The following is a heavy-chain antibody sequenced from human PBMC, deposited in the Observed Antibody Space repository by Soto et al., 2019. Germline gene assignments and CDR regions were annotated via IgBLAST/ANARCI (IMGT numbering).Heavy chain of an antibody. J-gene: IGHJ6*03. V-gene: IGHV3-74*01. CDR1: GFTFSSYW. CDR3: ARAVYYYYMDV. Sequence: GGSLRLSCAASGFTFSSYWMHWVRQAPGKGLVWVSRINSDGSSTSYADSVKGRFTISRDNAKNTLYLQMNSLRAEDTAVYYCARAVYYYYMDVWGKGTTVTVSS. CDR2: INSDGSST.